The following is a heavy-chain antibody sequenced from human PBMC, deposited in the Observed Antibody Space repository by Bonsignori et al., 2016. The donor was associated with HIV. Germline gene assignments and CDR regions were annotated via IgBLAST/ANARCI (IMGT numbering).Heavy chain of an antibody. CDR2: IYSGGST. D-gene: IGHD2-2*02. Sequence: VRQAPRKGLEWVSVIYSGGSTYYADSVKGRFTISRDNSRNTLYLQMNSLRAEDTAVYYCASSSLHCSSTSCYTRDYWGQGTLVTVSS. CDR3: ASSSLHCSSTSCYTRDY. J-gene: IGHJ4*02. V-gene: IGHV3-66*01.